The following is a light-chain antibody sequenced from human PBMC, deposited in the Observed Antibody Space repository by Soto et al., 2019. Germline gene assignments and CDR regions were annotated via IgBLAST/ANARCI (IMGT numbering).Light chain of an antibody. Sequence: EVVLTHAPGTLSLSPGERATLSCRSGQSVSRSYLAWWQQKPGQAPRLLIYGASSRATGIPDRFSGSGSGTDFTLTISRLGPEDFAVYFCQQYGSAPTPFGQRTKVDI. CDR1: QSVSRSY. J-gene: IGKJ1*01. CDR2: GAS. V-gene: IGKV3-20*01. CDR3: QQYGSAPTP.